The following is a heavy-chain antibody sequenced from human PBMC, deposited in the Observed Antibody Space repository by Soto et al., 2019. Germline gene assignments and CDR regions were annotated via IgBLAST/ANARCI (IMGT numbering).Heavy chain of an antibody. CDR3: ARAPYCSSTSCSGVYYYYYGMDV. D-gene: IGHD2-2*01. CDR2: ISAYNGNT. V-gene: IGHV1-18*01. CDR1: GYTFTSYG. J-gene: IGHJ6*02. Sequence: ASVKVSCKASGYTFTSYGISWVRQAPGQGLEWMGWISAYNGNTNYAQKLQGRVTMTTDTSTSTAYMELRSLRSDDTAVYYCARAPYCSSTSCSGVYYYYYGMDVWGQGTTVTVSS.